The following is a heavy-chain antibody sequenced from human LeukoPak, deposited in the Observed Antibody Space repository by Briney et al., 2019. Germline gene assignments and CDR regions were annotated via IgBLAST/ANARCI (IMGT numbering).Heavy chain of an antibody. D-gene: IGHD2-21*01. Sequence: SETLSLTCTVSGGSISTYYWSWIRQPPGKGLEWIGYIYYSGSTNYNPSLKSRVTISVDTSKNQFSLKLSSVPAADTAVYYCARAGSSMVIAYWGQGTLVTVSS. CDR3: ARAGSSMVIAY. V-gene: IGHV4-59*01. CDR2: IYYSGST. J-gene: IGHJ4*02. CDR1: GGSISTYY.